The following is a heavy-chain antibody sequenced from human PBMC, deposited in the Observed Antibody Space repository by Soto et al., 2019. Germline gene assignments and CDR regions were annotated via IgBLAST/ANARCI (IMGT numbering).Heavy chain of an antibody. CDR2: IIPILGIA. Sequence: SVKVPCQASGGPLRPHNLPWGGQAPGQGLEWMGRIIPILGIANYAQKFQGRVTITADKSTSTAYMELSSLRSEDTAVYYCARDSLSGQPQFDPWGQGTLVTVSS. J-gene: IGHJ5*02. V-gene: IGHV1-69*04. CDR3: ARDSLSGQPQFDP. CDR1: GGPLRPHN. D-gene: IGHD6-25*01.